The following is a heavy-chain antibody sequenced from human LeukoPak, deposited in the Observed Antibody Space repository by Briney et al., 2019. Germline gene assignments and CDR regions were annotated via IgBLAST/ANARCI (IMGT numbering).Heavy chain of an antibody. CDR3: ARDIEAAGLFLGY. Sequence: GGSLRLSCEVSGFTFSNYAMNWVRQAPGKGLEWVSSISASAGSAVYGDSVKGRFTISRVNAENTLYLQMNSLRAEDTAVYYCARDIEAAGLFLGYWGQGTLVTVSS. CDR2: ISASAGSA. J-gene: IGHJ4*02. CDR1: GFTFSNYA. V-gene: IGHV3-23*01. D-gene: IGHD6-13*01.